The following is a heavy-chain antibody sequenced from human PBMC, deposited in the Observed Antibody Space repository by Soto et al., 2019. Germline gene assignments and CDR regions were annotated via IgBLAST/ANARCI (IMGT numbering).Heavy chain of an antibody. CDR3: ARDRGFGLNWFDP. V-gene: IGHV4-30-2*01. J-gene: IGHJ5*02. CDR1: GGSISSGGYS. CDR2: IYHSGST. Sequence: SETLSLTCAVSGGSISSGGYSWSWIRQPPWKGLEWIGYIYHSGSTYYNPSLKSRVTISVDRSKNQFSLKLSSVTAADTAVYYCARDRGFGLNWFDPWGQGXLVTVYS. D-gene: IGHD3-3*01.